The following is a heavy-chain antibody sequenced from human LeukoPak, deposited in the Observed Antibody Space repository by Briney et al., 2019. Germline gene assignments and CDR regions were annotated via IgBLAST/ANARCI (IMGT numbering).Heavy chain of an antibody. Sequence: SETLSLTCAVYGGSFSGYYWSWIRQPPGKGLEWIGEINHSGSTNYNPSLKSRVTISVDTSKNQFSLKLSSVTAADTAVYYCAGDTYQLLISEVRQYYYYYYMDVWGKGTTVTVSS. CDR1: GGSFSGYY. CDR2: INHSGST. J-gene: IGHJ6*03. CDR3: AGDTYQLLISEVRQYYYYYYMDV. V-gene: IGHV4-34*01. D-gene: IGHD2-2*01.